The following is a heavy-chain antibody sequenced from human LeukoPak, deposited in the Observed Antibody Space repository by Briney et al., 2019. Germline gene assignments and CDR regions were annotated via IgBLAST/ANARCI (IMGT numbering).Heavy chain of an antibody. CDR2: IYSGGST. Sequence: GGSLRLSCAASGFTFSNCAMSWVRQAPGKGLEWVSVIYSGGSTYYADSVKGRFTISRDNSKNTLYLQMNSLRAEDTAVYYCARVGSSSWLYFDYWGQGTLVTVSS. J-gene: IGHJ4*02. CDR3: ARVGSSSWLYFDY. D-gene: IGHD6-13*01. V-gene: IGHV3-53*01. CDR1: GFTFSNCA.